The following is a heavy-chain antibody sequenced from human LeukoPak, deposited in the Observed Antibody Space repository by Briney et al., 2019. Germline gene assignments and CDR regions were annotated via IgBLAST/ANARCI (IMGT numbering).Heavy chain of an antibody. CDR3: ARARKPLRPGNLYYFDY. D-gene: IGHD4-17*01. CDR2: ISYDGSNK. V-gene: IGHV3-30*04. CDR1: GFTLSSYA. J-gene: IGHJ4*02. Sequence: GGSLRLSCAASGFTLSSYAMHWVRQAPGKGLEWVAVISYDGSNKYYADSVKGRFTISRDNSKNTLYLQMNSLRAEHTAVYYCARARKPLRPGNLYYFDYWGQGTLITVSS.